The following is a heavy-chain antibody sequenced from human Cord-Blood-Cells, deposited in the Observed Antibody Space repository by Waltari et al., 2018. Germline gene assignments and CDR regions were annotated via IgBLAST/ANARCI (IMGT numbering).Heavy chain of an antibody. V-gene: IGHV4-34*01. CDR2: INNSGST. CDR1: GGSFSGYY. Sequence: QVQLQQWGAGLLKPSETLSLTCAVYGGSFSGYYWSWIRQPPGKGLEWIGEINNSGSTNYNPSLKSRVTISVDTSKNQFSLKLSSVTAADTAVYYCARGRRGELPFDYWGQGTLVTVSS. J-gene: IGHJ4*02. CDR3: ARGRRGELPFDY. D-gene: IGHD1-26*01.